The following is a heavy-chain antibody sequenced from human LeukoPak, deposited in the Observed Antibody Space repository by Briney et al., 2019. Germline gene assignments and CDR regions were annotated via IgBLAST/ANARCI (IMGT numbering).Heavy chain of an antibody. CDR3: ARVRLWYDSSGYYPLDAFDM. D-gene: IGHD3-22*01. CDR2: IYYSGST. CDR1: GGSISSSSYY. Sequence: PSETLSLTCTVSGGSISSSSYYWGWIRQPPGKGLEWIGSIYYSGSTYYNPSLKSRVTISVDTSKNQFSLKLSSVNAADTAVYYCARVRLWYDSSGYYPLDAFDMWGQGTMVTVSS. J-gene: IGHJ3*02. V-gene: IGHV4-39*07.